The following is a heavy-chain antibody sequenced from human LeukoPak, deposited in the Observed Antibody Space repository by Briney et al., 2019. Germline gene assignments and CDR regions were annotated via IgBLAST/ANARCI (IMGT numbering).Heavy chain of an antibody. Sequence: SETLSLTCAVYGGSFSGYYWSWIRQPPGKGLEWIGEINHSGSTNYNPSLKSRVTISVDTSKNQFSLKLSSVTAADTAVYYCARRYCSGGSCYSGQKSNWFDPWGQGTLVTVSS. CDR2: INHSGST. CDR1: GGSFSGYY. CDR3: ARRYCSGGSCYSGQKSNWFDP. V-gene: IGHV4-34*01. J-gene: IGHJ5*02. D-gene: IGHD2-15*01.